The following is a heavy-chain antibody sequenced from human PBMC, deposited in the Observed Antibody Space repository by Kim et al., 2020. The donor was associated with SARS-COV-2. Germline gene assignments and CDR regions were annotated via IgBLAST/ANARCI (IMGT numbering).Heavy chain of an antibody. Sequence: GGSLRLSCAASGFTFSNYGVHWVRQAPGKGLEWVAVTSYDGSNKYYADSVKGRFTISRDNSKNTLFLKMSSLTPEDTALYYCAKDSYVSGTYYIHTYYYSMDVWGQGTTVTVSS. V-gene: IGHV3-30*18. J-gene: IGHJ6*02. CDR3: AKDSYVSGTYYIHTYYYSMDV. D-gene: IGHD3-10*01. CDR2: TSYDGSNK. CDR1: GFTFSNYG.